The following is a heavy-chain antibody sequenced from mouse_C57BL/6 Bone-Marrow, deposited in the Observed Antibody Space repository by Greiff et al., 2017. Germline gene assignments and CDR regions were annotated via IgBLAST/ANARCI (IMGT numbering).Heavy chain of an antibody. CDR1: GYTFTDYY. CDR3: AREGDYGKDY. CDR2: INPYNGGT. J-gene: IGHJ2*01. V-gene: IGHV1-19*01. Sequence: VQLQQSGPVLVKPGASVKMSCKASGYTFTDYYMNWVKQSHGKSLEWIGVINPYNGGTSYNQKFKGKATLTVDKSSSTAYMELNSLTSEDSAVYYCAREGDYGKDYWDQGTTLTVSS. D-gene: IGHD2-1*01.